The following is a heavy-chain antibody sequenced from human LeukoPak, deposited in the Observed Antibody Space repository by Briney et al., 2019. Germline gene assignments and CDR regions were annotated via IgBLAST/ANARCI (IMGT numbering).Heavy chain of an antibody. CDR2: IPNDGSDK. CDR1: GFTFSNYA. D-gene: IGHD3-9*01. CDR3: ARDSAVTIFFSPLMDV. Sequence: GGSLRLSCGASGFTFSNYAMQWVRPAPGKGLEWVAVIPNDGSDKYYTDSVKGRFTVSRDNSKNTLYLQMNSLRAEDTAVYYCARDSAVTIFFSPLMDVWGQGTTVTVSS. J-gene: IGHJ6*02. V-gene: IGHV3-30-3*01.